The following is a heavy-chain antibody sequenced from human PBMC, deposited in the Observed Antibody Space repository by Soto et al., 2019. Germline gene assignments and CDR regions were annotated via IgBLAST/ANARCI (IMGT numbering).Heavy chain of an antibody. Sequence: VKVSCKASGYTFTSYYMHWVRQAPGQGLEWMGIINPSGGSTSYAQKFQGRVTMTRDTSTSTVYMELSSLRSEDTAVYYCARAGVEMATTSALSYWGQGTLVTVSS. CDR2: INPSGGST. D-gene: IGHD5-12*01. J-gene: IGHJ4*02. CDR1: GYTFTSYY. V-gene: IGHV1-46*01. CDR3: ARAGVEMATTSALSY.